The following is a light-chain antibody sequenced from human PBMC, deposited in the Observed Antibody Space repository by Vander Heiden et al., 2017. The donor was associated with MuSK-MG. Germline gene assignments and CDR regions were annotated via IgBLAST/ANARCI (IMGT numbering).Light chain of an antibody. CDR1: SRDVGGYNY. CDR2: DVS. V-gene: IGLV2-14*01. J-gene: IGLJ3*02. Sequence: QSALTQPASVSGSPGQSITISCTGTSRDVGGYNYVSWYQQHPGKAPKLMIYDVSNRPSGVANRFSGSKSGNTASLTISGLQAEDEADYYCGSYTSSSTRVFGGGTKLTVL. CDR3: GSYTSSSTRV.